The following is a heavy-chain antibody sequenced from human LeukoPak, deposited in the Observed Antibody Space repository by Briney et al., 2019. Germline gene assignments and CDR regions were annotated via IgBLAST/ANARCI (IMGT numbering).Heavy chain of an antibody. Sequence: GASVKVSCKASGYTFTSYDINWVRQATGQGLEWMGWMNPNSGNTGYAQKFQGRVTMTTDTSTSTAYMELRSLRSDDTAVYYCARLAAAALFDYWGQGTLVTVSS. J-gene: IGHJ4*02. CDR2: MNPNSGNT. V-gene: IGHV1-8*02. CDR3: ARLAAAALFDY. D-gene: IGHD6-13*01. CDR1: GYTFTSYD.